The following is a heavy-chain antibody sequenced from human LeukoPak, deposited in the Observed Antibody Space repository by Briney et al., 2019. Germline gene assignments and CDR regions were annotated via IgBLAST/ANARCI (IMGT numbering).Heavy chain of an antibody. Sequence: ASVKVSCKASGGTFSSYAISWVRQAPGQGLEWMGRIIPIFGIANYAQKFQGRVTITADKSTSTAYMELSSLRSEDTAVYYCARVTTTVAGPGWHFDYWGQGTLVTVSS. V-gene: IGHV1-69*04. CDR3: ARVTTTVAGPGWHFDY. CDR1: GGTFSSYA. J-gene: IGHJ4*02. D-gene: IGHD6-19*01. CDR2: IIPIFGIA.